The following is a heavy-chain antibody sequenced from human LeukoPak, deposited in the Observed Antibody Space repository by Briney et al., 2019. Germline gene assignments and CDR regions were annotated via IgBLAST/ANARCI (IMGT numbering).Heavy chain of an antibody. D-gene: IGHD2-2*01. V-gene: IGHV1-18*01. J-gene: IGHJ5*02. CDR3: ARGRDIVVVPAANYHNDPWFEP. Sequence: GASVKVSCKASGYTFTSYGISWVRQAPGQGLEWMGWISAYNGNTNYAQKLQGRVTMTTDTSTSTAYMELRSLRSDDTAVYYCARGRDIVVVPAANYHNDPWFEPWGQGTLVTVSS. CDR2: ISAYNGNT. CDR1: GYTFTSYG.